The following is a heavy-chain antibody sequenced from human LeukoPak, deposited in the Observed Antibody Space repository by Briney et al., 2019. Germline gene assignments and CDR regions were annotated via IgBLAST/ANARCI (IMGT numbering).Heavy chain of an antibody. CDR1: GFTFSSYS. D-gene: IGHD2-2*01. Sequence: TGGSLRLSCAASGFTFSSYSMNWVRQAPGKGLEWVSSISSSSSSYIYYADSVKGRFTISRDNAKNSLHLQMNSLRAEDTAVYYCASDPVVVPARGTMGGQGTLVTVSS. CDR3: ASDPVVVPARGTM. V-gene: IGHV3-21*01. J-gene: IGHJ4*02. CDR2: ISSSSSSYI.